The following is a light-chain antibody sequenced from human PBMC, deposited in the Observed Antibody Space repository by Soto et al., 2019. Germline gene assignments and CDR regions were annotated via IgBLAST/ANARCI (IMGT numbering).Light chain of an antibody. V-gene: IGKV4-1*01. Sequence: DIVMTQSPDSLAVSLGERATINCKSSQSVLYNYNNKNYLAWYQQQPGQPPKLLFYWASARESGVPDRFRGRGFGTEFHLNNSSLQAEDVGIYHCQQYYVIPVTFGGGTKVEIK. CDR3: QQYYVIPVT. CDR2: WAS. J-gene: IGKJ4*01. CDR1: QSVLYNYNNKNY.